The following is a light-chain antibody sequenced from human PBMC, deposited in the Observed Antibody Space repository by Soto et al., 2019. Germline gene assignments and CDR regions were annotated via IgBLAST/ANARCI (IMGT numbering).Light chain of an antibody. J-gene: IGLJ3*02. Sequence: QSALTQPPSASGSPGQPVSISCTGTSSDVGGYNRVSWCQHHPGKAPKLIIYEVFKRPSGVPDRFSGSKSGNTASLTVSGLQAEDEADYYCNSYAGNSWVFGGGTKLTVL. CDR2: EVF. CDR1: SSDVGGYNR. V-gene: IGLV2-8*01. CDR3: NSYAGNSWV.